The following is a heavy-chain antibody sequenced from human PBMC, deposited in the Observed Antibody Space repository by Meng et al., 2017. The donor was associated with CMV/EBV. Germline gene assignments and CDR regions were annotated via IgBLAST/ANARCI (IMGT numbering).Heavy chain of an antibody. D-gene: IGHD2-2*01. V-gene: IGHV3-72*01. CDR2: TRNKANSYTT. Sequence: GESLKISCAASGFTFSSYWMSWVRQAPGKGLEWVGRTRNKANSYTTEYAASVKGRFTISRDESKNSFYLQMNSLKTEDTAVYYCTRGAGPAAMSFYYYYGMDVWGQGTTVTVSS. J-gene: IGHJ6*02. CDR1: GFTFSSYW. CDR3: TRGAGPAAMSFYYYYGMDV.